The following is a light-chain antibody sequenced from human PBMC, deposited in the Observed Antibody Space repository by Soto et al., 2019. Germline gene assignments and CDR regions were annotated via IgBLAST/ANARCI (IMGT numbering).Light chain of an antibody. CDR3: QQSIAD. CDR1: QTIRSW. Sequence: DIQMTQSPSTLSGSVGDRVTITCRASQTIRSWLAWSQQKPGKAPKLLVYKASTGKSGGPSGFSCGGSGTEFTLTIRRLESEDLAVYYCQQSIADVGQGTRLEIK. V-gene: IGKV1-5*03. J-gene: IGKJ5*01. CDR2: KAS.